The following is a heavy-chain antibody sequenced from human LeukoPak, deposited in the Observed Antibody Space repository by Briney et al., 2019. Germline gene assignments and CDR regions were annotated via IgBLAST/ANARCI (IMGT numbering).Heavy chain of an antibody. CDR3: ARDGGYCSGGSCYYWYFAL. CDR2: INGDGDST. J-gene: IGHJ2*01. CDR1: GFTLDDYA. D-gene: IGHD2-15*01. Sequence: PGRSLRLSCAASGFTLDDYAMHWVRQAPGKGLEWVSLINGDGDSTYYADSVKGRFTISRDNSKNSLYLQMNSLRAEDTALYFCARDGGYCSGGSCYYWYFALWGRGTLVTVSS. V-gene: IGHV3-43D*03.